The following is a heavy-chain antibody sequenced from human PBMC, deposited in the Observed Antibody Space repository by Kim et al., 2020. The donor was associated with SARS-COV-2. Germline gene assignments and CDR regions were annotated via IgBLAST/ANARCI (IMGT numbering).Heavy chain of an antibody. CDR1: GFTFSSYA. Sequence: GGSLRLSCAASGFTFSSYAMHWVRQAPGKGLEWVAVISYDGSNKYYADSVKGRFTISRDNSKNTLYLQMNSLRAEDTAVYYCARDLTGYSYGKRGFDYWGQGTLVTVSS. CDR3: ARDLTGYSYGKRGFDY. D-gene: IGHD5-18*01. V-gene: IGHV3-30*04. J-gene: IGHJ4*02. CDR2: ISYDGSNK.